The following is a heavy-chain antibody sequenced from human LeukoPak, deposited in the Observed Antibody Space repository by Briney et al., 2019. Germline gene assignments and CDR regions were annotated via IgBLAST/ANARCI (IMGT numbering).Heavy chain of an antibody. V-gene: IGHV3-21*01. CDR1: GFTFSSYS. CDR3: ARGLYRMRDAFDI. Sequence: PGGSLRLSCAASGFTFSSYSMNWVRQAPGKGLEWVSSISSSSSYIYYADSVKGRFTISRDNAKNSLYLQMNSLRAEDTAVYYCARGLYRMRDAFDIWSQGTMVTVSS. J-gene: IGHJ3*02. D-gene: IGHD2-8*01. CDR2: ISSSSSYI.